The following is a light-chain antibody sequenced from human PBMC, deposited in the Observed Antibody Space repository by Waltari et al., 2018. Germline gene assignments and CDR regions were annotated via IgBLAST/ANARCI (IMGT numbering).Light chain of an antibody. CDR1: SNDIGAYDY. J-gene: IGLJ1*01. CDR2: RVN. Sequence: QSALTQPASVSGSPGQSITISCTGTSNDIGAYDYDSWYQQIPGKASRLMIYRVNNRHSGVSNRFSGSKSGNTASLTISGLRAEDESDYYCSSWTKTRSYVFGTGTRFTVL. CDR3: SSWTKTRSYV. V-gene: IGLV2-14*01.